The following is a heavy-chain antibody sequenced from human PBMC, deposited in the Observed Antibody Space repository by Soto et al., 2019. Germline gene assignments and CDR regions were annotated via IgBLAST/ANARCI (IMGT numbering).Heavy chain of an antibody. CDR3: ARVDLTLAPARHGAFDV. D-gene: IGHD2-2*03. V-gene: IGHV1-69*08. CDR2: FIPMIGTA. J-gene: IGHJ3*01. Sequence: QVQLVQSGAEVKRPGSSINISCKASGGTFSIYTVSWVRQAPGQGLEWMGRFIPMIGTANYAQNFQGRVTLSADKSATTAYMELSSLTPQDTALYYCARVDLTLAPARHGAFDVWGQGTAVTVSP. CDR1: GGTFSIYT.